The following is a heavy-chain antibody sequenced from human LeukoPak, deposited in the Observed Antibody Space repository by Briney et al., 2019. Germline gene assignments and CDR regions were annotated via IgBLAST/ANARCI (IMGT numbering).Heavy chain of an antibody. Sequence: PSETLSLTCAVYGGSFSGYYWSWIRQPPGKGLEWIGEINHSGSTNYNPSLKSRVTISVDTSKNQFSLKLSSVTAADTAVYYCARHLYCGGDCYHPYFDLWGRGTLVTVSS. J-gene: IGHJ2*01. CDR3: ARHLYCGGDCYHPYFDL. D-gene: IGHD2-21*02. CDR2: INHSGST. V-gene: IGHV4-34*01. CDR1: GGSFSGYY.